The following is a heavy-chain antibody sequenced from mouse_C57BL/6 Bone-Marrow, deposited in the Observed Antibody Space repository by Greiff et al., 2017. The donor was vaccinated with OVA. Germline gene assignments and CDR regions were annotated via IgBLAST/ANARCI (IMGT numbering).Heavy chain of an antibody. Sequence: EVKLVESGGGLVKPGGSLKLSCAASGFTFSSYAMSWVRQTPEKRLEWVATISDGGSYTYYPDNVKGRFTISRDNAKNNLYLQMSHLKSEDTAMYYCARYYGSSFSAYWGQGTLVTVSA. CDR3: ARYYGSSFSAY. V-gene: IGHV5-4*03. D-gene: IGHD1-1*01. J-gene: IGHJ3*01. CDR2: ISDGGSYT. CDR1: GFTFSSYA.